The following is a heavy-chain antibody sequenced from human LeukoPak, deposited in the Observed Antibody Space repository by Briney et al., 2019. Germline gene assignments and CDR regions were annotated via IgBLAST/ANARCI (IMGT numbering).Heavy chain of an antibody. V-gene: IGHV4-59*08. CDR1: GDSMRSYY. J-gene: IGHJ5*02. CDR2: IYYSGST. Sequence: SETLSLTCSVSGDSMRSYYWSWIGQPPGPGREWIGYIYYSGSTNYNPSLKSRVTISVDTSKNDFSLKLSSVTAADTAVYYCASHVNYSGGSCYYGWFDPWGQGPLVTVS. CDR3: ASHVNYSGGSCYYGWFDP. D-gene: IGHD2-15*01.